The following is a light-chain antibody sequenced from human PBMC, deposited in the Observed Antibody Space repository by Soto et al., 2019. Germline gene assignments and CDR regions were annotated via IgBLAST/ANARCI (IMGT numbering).Light chain of an antibody. CDR3: QQRYNWPWT. J-gene: IGKJ1*01. V-gene: IGKV3-11*01. CDR1: QSIRNF. CDR2: DAS. Sequence: EIVLTQSPGTLSLSPGERATLSCRASQSIRNFLAWYQQKPGQAPRLLIYDASNRATGIPPRFSGSGSGTDFTLAISGLETEDLAVYYCQQRYNWPWTFGQGTKVDNK.